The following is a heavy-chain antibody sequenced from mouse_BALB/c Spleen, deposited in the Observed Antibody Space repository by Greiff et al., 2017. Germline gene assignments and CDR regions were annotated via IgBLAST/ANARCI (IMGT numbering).Heavy chain of an antibody. D-gene: IGHD1-1*02. CDR1: GYTFTSYW. CDR2: INPSTGYT. CDR3: ARSGGNYVGY. Sequence: QVQLQQSGAELAKPGASVKMSCKASGYTFTSYWMHWVKQRPGQGLEWIGYINPSTGYTEYNQKFKDKATLTADKSSSTAYMQPSSLTSEDSAVYYCARSGGNYVGYWGQGTTLTVSS. J-gene: IGHJ2*01. V-gene: IGHV1-7*01.